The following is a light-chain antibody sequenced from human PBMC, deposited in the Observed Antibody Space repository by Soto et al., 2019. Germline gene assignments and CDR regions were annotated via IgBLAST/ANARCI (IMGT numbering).Light chain of an antibody. Sequence: QSVLTQPPSASGSPGQSVAIYCTGTSSDVGGYNYVSWYQQHPGKAPKLMIYEVNKRPSGVPDRFSGSKSGNTASLTVSGLQAEDEADYYCSSYAGSSNVFGTGTKLTV. CDR3: SSYAGSSNV. J-gene: IGLJ1*01. CDR1: SSDVGGYNY. CDR2: EVN. V-gene: IGLV2-8*01.